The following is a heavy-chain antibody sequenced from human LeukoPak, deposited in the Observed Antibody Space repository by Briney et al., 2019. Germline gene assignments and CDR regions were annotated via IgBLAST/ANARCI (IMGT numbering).Heavy chain of an antibody. D-gene: IGHD4-17*01. CDR1: GYTFTSYY. CDR3: ASSYGDLAFDI. V-gene: IGHV1-46*01. J-gene: IGHJ3*02. Sequence: GASVKVSCKASGYTFTSYYMHWVRQAPGQGLEWMGIINPSGGSTSYAQKFQGRVTMTRDTSTSTVYMELSSLRSGDTAVYYCASSYGDLAFDIWGQGTMVTVSS. CDR2: INPSGGST.